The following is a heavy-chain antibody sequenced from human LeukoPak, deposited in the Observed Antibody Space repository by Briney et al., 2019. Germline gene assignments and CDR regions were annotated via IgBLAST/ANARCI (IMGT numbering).Heavy chain of an antibody. Sequence: GGSLRLSCAASALTLNTYSMNWVRQAPGRGLEWVSIISGSGGNTNYADSVKGRFTISRDNSNNTLYLQMNSLRAEDTAVYYCAKDLSYCSGGTCYTSRYYGMDVWGQGTTVTVSS. V-gene: IGHV3-23*01. D-gene: IGHD2-15*01. CDR1: ALTLNTYS. CDR2: ISGSGGNT. J-gene: IGHJ6*02. CDR3: AKDLSYCSGGTCYTSRYYGMDV.